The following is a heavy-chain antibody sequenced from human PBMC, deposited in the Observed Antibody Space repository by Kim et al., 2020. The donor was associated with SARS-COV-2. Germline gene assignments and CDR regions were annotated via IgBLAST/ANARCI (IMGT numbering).Heavy chain of an antibody. CDR3: AREWDYGSGSYPDY. V-gene: IGHV3-48*02. Sequence: GGSLRLSCAASGFTFSSYSMNWVRQAPGKGLEWVSYISSSSSTIYYADSVKGRFTISRDNAKNSLYLQMNSLRDEDTAVYYCAREWDYGSGSYPDYWGQGTLVTVSS. CDR2: ISSSSSTI. J-gene: IGHJ4*02. CDR1: GFTFSSYS. D-gene: IGHD3-10*01.